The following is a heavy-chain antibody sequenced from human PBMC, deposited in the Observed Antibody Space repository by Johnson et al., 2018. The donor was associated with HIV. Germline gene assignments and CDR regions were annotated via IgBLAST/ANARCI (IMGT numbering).Heavy chain of an antibody. CDR3: AKDSATDPFDI. D-gene: IGHD6-25*01. V-gene: IGHV3-11*04. CDR2: ISSSGTSI. Sequence: QVQLVESGGGLVKPGGSLRLSCAASGFTFRDYYMNWMRQAPGKGLEWISHISSSGTSIFYADSVKGRFTISRDNSRNTLYLQLNSLRAEDTAVYYCAKDSATDPFDIWGQGTMVTVSS. CDR1: GFTFRDYY. J-gene: IGHJ3*02.